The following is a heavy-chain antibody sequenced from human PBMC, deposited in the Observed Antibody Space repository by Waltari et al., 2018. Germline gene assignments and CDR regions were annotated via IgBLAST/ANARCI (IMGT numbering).Heavy chain of an antibody. CDR2: YNHNGST. D-gene: IGHD3-22*01. V-gene: IGHV4-34*01. CDR1: GGSFSGYY. CDR3: ARGLGYYDSSGYFLGAFDI. J-gene: IGHJ3*02. Sequence: QVQLQQWGAGLLKPSETLSLTCAVYGGSFSGYYWSWIRQTPGKGLDGIGEYNHNGSTHDNPSCKSRVTMSVATAKNQFSLKLSSVTAADTAVYYCARGLGYYDSSGYFLGAFDIWGQGTMVTVSS.